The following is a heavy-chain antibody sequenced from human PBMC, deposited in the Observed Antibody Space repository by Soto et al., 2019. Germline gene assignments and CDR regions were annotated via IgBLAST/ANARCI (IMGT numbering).Heavy chain of an antibody. CDR2: INPNSGGT. D-gene: IGHD6-6*01. V-gene: IGHV1-2*04. Sequence: ASVKVSFKASGYTFTGYYMHWLRQAPGQGLEWMGWINPNSGGTNYAQKFQGWVTMTRDTSISTAYMELSRLRSDDTAVYYCARGVAARYYYYYGMDVWGQGTTVTVSS. CDR1: GYTFTGYY. CDR3: ARGVAARYYYYYGMDV. J-gene: IGHJ6*02.